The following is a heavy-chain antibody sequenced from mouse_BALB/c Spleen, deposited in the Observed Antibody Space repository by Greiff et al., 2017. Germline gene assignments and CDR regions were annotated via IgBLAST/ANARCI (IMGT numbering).Heavy chain of an antibody. CDR1: GYTFTSYW. V-gene: IGHV1-7*01. Sequence: LEESGAELAKPGASVKMSCKASGYTFTSYWMHWVKQRPGQGLEWIGYINPSTGYTEYNQKFKDKATLTADKSSSTAYMQLSSLTSEDSAVYYCASSRPPYAMDYWGQGTSVTVSS. CDR2: INPSTGYT. J-gene: IGHJ4*01. CDR3: ASSRPPYAMDY.